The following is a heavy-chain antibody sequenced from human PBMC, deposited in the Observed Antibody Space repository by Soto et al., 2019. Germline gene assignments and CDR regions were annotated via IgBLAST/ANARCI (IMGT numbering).Heavy chain of an antibody. J-gene: IGHJ5*02. V-gene: IGHV3-7*05. CDR3: ARAGDIVVVVAATPVSWFDP. CDR1: GFTFSSYW. Sequence: GGSLRLSCAASGFTFSSYWMSWVRQAPGKGLEWVANIKQDGSEKYYVDSVKGRFTISRDNAKNSLYLQMNSLRAEDTAVYYCARAGDIVVVVAATPVSWFDPWGQGTLVTVSS. D-gene: IGHD2-15*01. CDR2: IKQDGSEK.